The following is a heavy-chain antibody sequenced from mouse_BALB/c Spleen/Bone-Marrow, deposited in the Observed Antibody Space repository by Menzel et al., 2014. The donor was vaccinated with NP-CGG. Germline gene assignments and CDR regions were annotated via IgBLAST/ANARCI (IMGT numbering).Heavy chain of an antibody. D-gene: IGHD1-1*01. CDR2: INPYNGGT. CDR3: ARNYGINYYCDY. J-gene: IGHJ2*01. CDR1: SYSFTGYT. V-gene: IGHV1-26*01. Sequence: LKVCGPELVKPGASLKLSCKASSYSFTGYTMNWVKQSHGKNLEWIGLINPYNGGTSYNQKFKGKSTLTVDKSSSTAYMELLSLTSEDSAVDYCARNYGINYYCDYWGQGTTLTVSS.